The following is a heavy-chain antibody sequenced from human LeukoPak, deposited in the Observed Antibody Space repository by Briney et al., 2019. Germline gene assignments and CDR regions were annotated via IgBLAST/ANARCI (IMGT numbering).Heavy chain of an antibody. CDR1: GYSISSGYY. CDR3: ARGDGYNFWSFRY. V-gene: IGHV4-61*02. CDR2: IYTSGST. J-gene: IGHJ4*02. D-gene: IGHD5-24*01. Sequence: SETLSLTCTVSGYSISSGYYWSWIRQPAGKGLEWIWRIYTSGSTNYNPSLKSRVTISVDTSENQFSLKLSSVTAADTAVYYCARGDGYNFWSFRYWGQGTLVTVSS.